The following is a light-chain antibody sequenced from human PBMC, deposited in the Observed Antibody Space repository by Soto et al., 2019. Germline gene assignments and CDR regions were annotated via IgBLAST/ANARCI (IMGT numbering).Light chain of an antibody. CDR1: QSVSTSY. CDR2: GAS. J-gene: IGKJ4*01. Sequence: EIVLTQSPGTLSLSPGERATLSCRASQSVSTSYLAWYQQKPGQAPRLLIYGASGRATVIPARFSGSGSGAFFTLTISRLEPEGFAVYYCQQYGRVAFSFGGGTKVEVK. V-gene: IGKV3-20*01. CDR3: QQYGRVAFS.